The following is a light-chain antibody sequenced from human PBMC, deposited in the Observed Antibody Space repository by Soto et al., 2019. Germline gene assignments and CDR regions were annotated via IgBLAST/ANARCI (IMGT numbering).Light chain of an antibody. CDR2: GAS. V-gene: IGKV3-20*01. J-gene: IGKJ4*01. Sequence: EIVLTQFPGTLSLSQGERATLSCRASQSVSSSYLAWYQQKPGQAPRLLIYGASSRATGIPDRFCGSGSGTDFTLTISRLEPEDFAVYYCQQYGSSPLTFGGGTKVDIK. CDR3: QQYGSSPLT. CDR1: QSVSSSY.